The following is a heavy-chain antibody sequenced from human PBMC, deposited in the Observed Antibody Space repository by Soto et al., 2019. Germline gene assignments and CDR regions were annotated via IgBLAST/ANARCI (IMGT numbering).Heavy chain of an antibody. CDR3: AREGGESSDGLYYFDS. CDR1: GGSTSSDNY. CDR2: IYYSGNT. Sequence: SETLSLTCTVSGGSTSSDNYWSWIRQPPGKGLEWLGHIYYSGNTDYNPSLKSRLAISIDTSKNQFSLKLSSVTAADTAVYFCAREGGESSDGLYYFDSWGQGSLVTVSS. V-gene: IGHV4-30-4*01. D-gene: IGHD3-16*01. J-gene: IGHJ4*02.